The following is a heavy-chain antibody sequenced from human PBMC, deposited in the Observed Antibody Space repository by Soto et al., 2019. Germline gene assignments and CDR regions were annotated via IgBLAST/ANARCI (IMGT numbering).Heavy chain of an antibody. V-gene: IGHV3-23*01. CDR2: ISGSGGST. D-gene: IGHD3-22*01. CDR1: GFTFRNYA. CDR3: AKDPTYDSSGYEFVGFDY. Sequence: GGSLRLSCIASGFTFRNYAMSWVRQAPGKGLEWVSGISGSGGSTHYTDSVKGRFTISRDNSKNTLYLQMNALRAEDTAVYYCAKDPTYDSSGYEFVGFDYWGQGTLVTVSS. J-gene: IGHJ4*02.